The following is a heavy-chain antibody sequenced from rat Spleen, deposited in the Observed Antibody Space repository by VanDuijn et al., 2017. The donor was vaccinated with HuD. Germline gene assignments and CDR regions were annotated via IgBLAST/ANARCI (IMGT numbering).Heavy chain of an antibody. D-gene: IGHD1-2*01. Sequence: QVQLKESGPGLVQPSQTLSLTCTVPGFSLTSYTVSCVRQPPGKGLEWIAAISSGGSTYYNSVLKSRLSISRETSKSQVFLKMNSLQTEDTAMYFCARSKSSYSDYWGQGVMVTVSS. J-gene: IGHJ2*01. CDR3: ARSKSSYSDY. CDR2: ISSGGST. CDR1: GFSLTSYT. V-gene: IGHV2-6*01.